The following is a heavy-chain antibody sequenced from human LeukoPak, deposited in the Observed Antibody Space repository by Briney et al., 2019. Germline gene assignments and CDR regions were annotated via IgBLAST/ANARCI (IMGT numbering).Heavy chain of an antibody. D-gene: IGHD4-17*01. J-gene: IGHJ4*02. CDR2: LNAGNGKT. V-gene: IGHV1-3*01. CDR3: ARARWTSTVTTYYLDF. Sequence: ASVKVSCKASGYIFTDYAIQWVRQAPGQGLEWMGWLNAGNGKTKYSQKFQGRVTITRDTSASTAYMELSGLRSDDTAVYYCARARWTSTVTTYYLDFWGQGTLVTVSS. CDR1: GYIFTDYA.